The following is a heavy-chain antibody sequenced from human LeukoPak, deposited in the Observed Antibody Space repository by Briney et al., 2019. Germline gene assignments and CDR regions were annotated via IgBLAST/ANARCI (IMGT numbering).Heavy chain of an antibody. V-gene: IGHV3-74*01. D-gene: IGHD2-2*01. Sequence: GGSLRLSCAASRFTFSSYWMHWVRQAPGKGLVWVSRINTDGSSTNFADSVKGRFTISRDNAKNTLYLQMNSLRAEDTAVYYCARVGYCSSSSCYVVDYWGQGTLVTVSS. CDR2: INTDGSST. CDR1: RFTFSSYW. CDR3: ARVGYCSSSSCYVVDY. J-gene: IGHJ4*02.